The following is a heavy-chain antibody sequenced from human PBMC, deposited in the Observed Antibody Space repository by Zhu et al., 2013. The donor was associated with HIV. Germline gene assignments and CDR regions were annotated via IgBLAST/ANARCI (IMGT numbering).Heavy chain of an antibody. J-gene: IGHJ6*03. Sequence: QVQLVQSGAEVKKPGSSVKVSCKASGGTFSNFAIGWVRQAPGQRLEWIGWINPKSGGTHYGQNFQGRVTMTRDTSISTAYLEVNSLRSDDTALYFCARGAAVGFCSSVTCTNDMDVWGKGTTVTVSS. V-gene: IGHV1-2*02. CDR1: GGTFSNFA. CDR2: INPKSGGT. CDR3: ARGAAVGFCSSVTCTNDMDV. D-gene: IGHD3-22*01.